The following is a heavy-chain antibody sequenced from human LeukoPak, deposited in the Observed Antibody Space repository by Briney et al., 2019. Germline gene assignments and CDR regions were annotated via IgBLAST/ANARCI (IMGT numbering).Heavy chain of an antibody. J-gene: IGHJ4*02. Sequence: ASVKVSCKASGYTFTGYYMHWVRQAPGQGLEWMGWINPNSGCTNYAQKFQGRVTMTRDTSISTAYMELSRLRSDDTAVYYCARLGLQNYDILTGYPGGPDYWGQGTLVTVSS. CDR3: ARLGLQNYDILTGYPGGPDY. CDR2: INPNSGCT. V-gene: IGHV1-2*02. CDR1: GYTFTGYY. D-gene: IGHD3-9*01.